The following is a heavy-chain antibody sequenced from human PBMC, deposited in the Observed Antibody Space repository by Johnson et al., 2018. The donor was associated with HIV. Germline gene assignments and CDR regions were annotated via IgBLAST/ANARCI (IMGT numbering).Heavy chain of an antibody. D-gene: IGHD1-26*01. CDR2: IKQDGSEK. CDR3: ATFGGGSFHAFDM. V-gene: IGHV3-7*05. CDR1: GFTFSSYW. J-gene: IGHJ3*02. Sequence: EVQLVESGGGLVQPGGSLRLSCAASGFTFSSYWMGWVRQAPGKGLEWVANIKQDGSEKYYVDSLKGRFTISRDNAKNSLYLQMNSLRAEDTAVYYCATFGGGSFHAFDMWGQGTMVTVSS.